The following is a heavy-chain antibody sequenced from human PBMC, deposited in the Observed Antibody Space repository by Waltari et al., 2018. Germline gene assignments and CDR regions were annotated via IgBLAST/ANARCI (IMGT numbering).Heavy chain of an antibody. CDR1: GYIFFNYF. Sequence: QVNLVQSGADVGKPGASVTVSCKASGYIFFNYFIPWVRQAPGQGLEWIGRINCRNGGTDYAQKFQGRVTLTRDTSISTAYMELSGLTLDDTAIYYCTVIAGDFDIWGPGTMVTASS. D-gene: IGHD2-21*01. V-gene: IGHV1-2*06. CDR2: INCRNGGT. J-gene: IGHJ3*02. CDR3: TVIAGDFDI.